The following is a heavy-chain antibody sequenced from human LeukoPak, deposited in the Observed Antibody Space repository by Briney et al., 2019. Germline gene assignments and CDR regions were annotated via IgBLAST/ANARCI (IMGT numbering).Heavy chain of an antibody. CDR3: ARDLLGGGLDY. Sequence: GGSLRLSCAASGFTVSSNYMSWVRQAPGKGLEWVSLIYSSGSTYYADSVKGRFTISRDNSKNTLYLQMNSLRAEDTALYYCARDLLGGGLDYWGQGTLVTVSS. D-gene: IGHD3-16*01. J-gene: IGHJ4*02. CDR1: GFTVSSNY. CDR2: IYSSGST. V-gene: IGHV3-66*01.